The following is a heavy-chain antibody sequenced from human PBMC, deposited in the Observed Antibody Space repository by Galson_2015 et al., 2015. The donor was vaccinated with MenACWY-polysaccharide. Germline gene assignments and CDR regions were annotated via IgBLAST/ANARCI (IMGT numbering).Heavy chain of an antibody. D-gene: IGHD2-21*02. CDR3: ARIPWCGCDCSYGWFDP. V-gene: IGHV4-59*01. Sequence: SETLSLTCSVSGGSISSDYWSWFRQPPGKGLEWIGYMYYSGRTKYNPSLESRITISIDTSKSRFSLKLTSVTAADTAVYYCARIPWCGCDCSYGWFDPWGQGILVTVSS. J-gene: IGHJ5*02. CDR2: MYYSGRT. CDR1: GGSISSDY.